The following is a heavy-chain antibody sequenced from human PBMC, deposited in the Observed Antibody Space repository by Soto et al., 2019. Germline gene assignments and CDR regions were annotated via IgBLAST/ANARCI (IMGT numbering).Heavy chain of an antibody. Sequence: EVQLLESGGGLVQPGGSLRLSCAASGFTFSSYAMSWVSQAPGKGLEWVSSVSGSSGSKSYADSVKGRFTISRDNSKSTVYVQMNRLRAADTAVYFCAKDWCSGTTCYCLENWGQGTLVTVSS. V-gene: IGHV3-23*01. CDR1: GFTFSSYA. CDR3: AKDWCSGTTCYCLEN. J-gene: IGHJ4*02. D-gene: IGHD1-7*01. CDR2: VSGSSGSK.